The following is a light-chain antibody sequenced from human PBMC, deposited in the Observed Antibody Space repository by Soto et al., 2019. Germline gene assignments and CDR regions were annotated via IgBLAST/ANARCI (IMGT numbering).Light chain of an antibody. CDR2: EVT. CDR3: ASYAGGNKV. Sequence: QSALAQPPSASGSPGQSVTISCTGTSSDFGGYNYVSWYQQHPGKAPKLMIYEVTKRPSGVPDRFSGSKSGNTASLTVSGPLPEDEADYYCASYAGGNKVFGTGTKVTVL. J-gene: IGLJ1*01. CDR1: SSDFGGYNY. V-gene: IGLV2-8*01.